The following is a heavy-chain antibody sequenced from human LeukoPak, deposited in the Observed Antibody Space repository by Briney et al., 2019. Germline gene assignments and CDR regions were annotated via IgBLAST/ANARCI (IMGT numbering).Heavy chain of an antibody. Sequence: SVKVSCKASGGTFSSYAISWVRQAPGQGLEWMGGIIPIFGIANYAQKFQGGVTITADESTSTAYMELSSLRSEDTAVYYCARDPGYSGYGEYYYYGMDVWGQGTTVTVSS. D-gene: IGHD5-12*01. CDR2: IIPIFGIA. CDR3: ARDPGYSGYGEYYYYGMDV. CDR1: GGTFSSYA. J-gene: IGHJ6*02. V-gene: IGHV1-69*13.